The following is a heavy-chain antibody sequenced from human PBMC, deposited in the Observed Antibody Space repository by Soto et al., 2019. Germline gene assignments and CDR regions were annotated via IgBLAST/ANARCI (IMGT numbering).Heavy chain of an antibody. CDR1: GGSISSGDYY. D-gene: IGHD2-15*01. V-gene: IGHV4-30-4*01. Sequence: PSETLSLTFTVSGGSISSGDYYWSWIRPPPGKGLEWIGYIYYSGSTYYNPSLKSRVTISVDTSKNQFSLKLSSVTAADTAVYYCARDSGVVVAATQYYFDYWGQGTLVTV. CDR3: ARDSGVVVAATQYYFDY. J-gene: IGHJ4*02. CDR2: IYYSGST.